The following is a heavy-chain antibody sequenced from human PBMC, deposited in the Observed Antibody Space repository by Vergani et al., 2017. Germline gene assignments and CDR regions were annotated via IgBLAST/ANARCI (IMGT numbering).Heavy chain of an antibody. CDR3: VKDHPVFDE. CDR2: IQKDGIDK. CDR1: GVSFSTHG. Sequence: QVQLVETGGGVVQPGESLRLSRAASGVSFSTHGMHWVRQASGKGLEWVAFIQKDGIDKFYADSVRGRFTISRDISKNTLYLEMNSLSAEDTALYHCVKDHPVFDEWGRGTLVSVS. V-gene: IGHV3-30*02. J-gene: IGHJ4*02.